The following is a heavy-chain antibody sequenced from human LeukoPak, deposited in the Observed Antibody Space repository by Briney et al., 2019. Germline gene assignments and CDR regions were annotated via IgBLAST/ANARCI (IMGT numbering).Heavy chain of an antibody. CDR3: AREGPRGNSQFDY. V-gene: IGHV3-33*01. Sequence: GRSLRLSCAASGFTFSSYGMHWVRQAPGKGLEWVALIWYDGSNKYYADSVKGRLTISRDNSKNTLYLQMNSLRAEDTAVYYCAREGPRGNSQFDYWGQGTLVTVSS. CDR1: GFTFSSYG. CDR2: IWYDGSNK. J-gene: IGHJ4*02. D-gene: IGHD2/OR15-2a*01.